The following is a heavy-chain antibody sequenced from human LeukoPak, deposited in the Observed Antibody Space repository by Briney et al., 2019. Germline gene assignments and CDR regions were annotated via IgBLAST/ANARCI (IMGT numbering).Heavy chain of an antibody. CDR2: XYAVDSXT. Sequence: GESLKXSFKGSGFTFTTYXFAXXXQMPGKGLEXXXXXYAVDSXTRYSPSFQGQVTISVDKSISTAYLQWSSLKASDSAIYYCARHSCYDSWGQGTLVTVSS. CDR1: GFTFTTYX. J-gene: IGHJ4*02. D-gene: IGHD3-16*01. V-gene: IGHV5-51*01. CDR3: ARHSCYDS.